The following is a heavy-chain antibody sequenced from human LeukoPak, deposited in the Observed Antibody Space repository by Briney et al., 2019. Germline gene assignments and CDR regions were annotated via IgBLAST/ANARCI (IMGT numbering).Heavy chain of an antibody. V-gene: IGHV1-8*01. J-gene: IGHJ4*02. Sequence: ASVKVSCKASGYTFTSYDINWVRQATGQGLEWMGWMNPNSGNTGYAQKFQGRVAMTRNTSISTAYMELSSLRSEDTAVYYCARGQGAAAAVDYWGQGTLVTVSS. D-gene: IGHD6-13*01. CDR1: GYTFTSYD. CDR2: MNPNSGNT. CDR3: ARGQGAAAAVDY.